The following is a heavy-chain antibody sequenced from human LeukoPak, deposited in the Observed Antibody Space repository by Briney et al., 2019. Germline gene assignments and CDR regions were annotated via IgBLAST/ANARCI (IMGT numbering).Heavy chain of an antibody. J-gene: IGHJ4*02. CDR2: IYNDGST. CDR3: AKDTGASSGNDFWSAYYKY. Sequence: RSGGSLRLSCAASGLTVSSSYMSWVRQAPGKGLEWVSIIYNDGSTYYADSMKGRFTISRDNSKNSLYLQMNSLRSEDAAFYYCAKDTGASSGNDFWSAYYKYWGQGTLVTVSS. V-gene: IGHV3-53*05. D-gene: IGHD3-3*01. CDR1: GLTVSSSY.